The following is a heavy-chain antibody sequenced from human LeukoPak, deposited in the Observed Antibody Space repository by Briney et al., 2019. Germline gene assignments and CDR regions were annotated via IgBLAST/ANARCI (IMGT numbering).Heavy chain of an antibody. CDR1: GYTFTSHY. J-gene: IGHJ4*02. CDR3: ARDFNYYDRSGRILDC. Sequence: EASVKVFYKTSGYTFTSHYIHWVRQAPRQGLEWMEMINPSGGRTSYAQKFQGRVTMTRDTSTSRVYMELSSLSSEDTAVYYCARDFNYYDRSGRILDCWGQGTLVTVSS. CDR2: INPSGGRT. V-gene: IGHV1-46*01. D-gene: IGHD3-22*01.